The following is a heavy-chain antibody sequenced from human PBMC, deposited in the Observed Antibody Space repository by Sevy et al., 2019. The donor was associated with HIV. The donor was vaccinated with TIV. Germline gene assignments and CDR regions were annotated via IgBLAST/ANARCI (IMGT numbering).Heavy chain of an antibody. J-gene: IGHJ4*02. V-gene: IGHV3-48*02. CDR2: ISSSSTTI. D-gene: IGHD5-12*01. CDR1: GFTFSSYS. CDR3: ARGYTGYDVGPLDY. Sequence: GGSLRLSCAASGFTFSSYSMNWVRQPPGKGLEWVSYISSSSTTIYYADSVKGRFTISRDNAKNSLYLQMNSLRDEDTAVYYCARGYTGYDVGPLDYWGQGTLVTVSS.